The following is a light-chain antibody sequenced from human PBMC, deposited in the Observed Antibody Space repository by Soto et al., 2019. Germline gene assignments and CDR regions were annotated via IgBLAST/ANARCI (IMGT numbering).Light chain of an antibody. CDR1: QRVSTNY. CDR3: QQYDEWPLT. J-gene: IGKJ1*01. CDR2: GAS. V-gene: IGKV3-15*01. Sequence: EIVLTQSPATLSLSPGERATLSCRASQRVSTNYLAWYQQKPGQSPRLLIYGASSRATGIPARFSGSGSGTEFTLTVSSLQSDDFAVYYCQQYDEWPLTFGQGTKVDIK.